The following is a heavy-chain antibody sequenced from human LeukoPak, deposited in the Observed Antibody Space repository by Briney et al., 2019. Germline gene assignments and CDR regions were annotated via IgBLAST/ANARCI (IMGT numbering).Heavy chain of an antibody. Sequence: ASVKVSCKASGYTFTSYYMHWVRQAPGQGLEWMGIINPSGGSTSYAQKFQGRVTMTRDTSTSTVYMELSSLRSEDTAVYYCARSYDFWSGYSQSFDYWGQGTLVTVSS. CDR1: GYTFTSYY. V-gene: IGHV1-46*01. CDR2: INPSGGST. D-gene: IGHD3-3*01. J-gene: IGHJ4*02. CDR3: ARSYDFWSGYSQSFDY.